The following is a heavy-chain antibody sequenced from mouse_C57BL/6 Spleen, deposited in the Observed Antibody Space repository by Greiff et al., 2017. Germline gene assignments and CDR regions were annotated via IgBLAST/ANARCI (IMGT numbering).Heavy chain of an antibody. Sequence: VQLVESGPGLVQPSQSLSITCTVSGFSLTSYGVHWVRQSPGKGLEWLGVIWSGGSTDYNAAFISRLSISKDNSKSQVFFKMNSLQADDTAIYYCARGDYDGFYYFDYWGQGTTLTVSS. V-gene: IGHV2-2*01. D-gene: IGHD1-2*01. CDR3: ARGDYDGFYYFDY. CDR1: GFSLTSYG. J-gene: IGHJ2*01. CDR2: IWSGGST.